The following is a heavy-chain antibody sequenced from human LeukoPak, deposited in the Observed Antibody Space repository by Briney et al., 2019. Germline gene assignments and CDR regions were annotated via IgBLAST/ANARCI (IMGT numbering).Heavy chain of an antibody. CDR1: GFTFDDYA. CDR2: ISWNSGSI. CDR3: AKGPEWELLSYFDY. Sequence: GGSLRLSCAASGFTFDDYAMHWVRQAPGKGLERVSGISWNSGSIGYADSVKGRFTISRDNAKNSLYLQMNSLRAEDTALYYCAKGPEWELLSYFDYWGQGTLVTVSS. V-gene: IGHV3-9*01. D-gene: IGHD1-26*01. J-gene: IGHJ4*02.